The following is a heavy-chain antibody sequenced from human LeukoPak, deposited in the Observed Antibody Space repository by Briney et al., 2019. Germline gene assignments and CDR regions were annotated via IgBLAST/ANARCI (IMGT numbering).Heavy chain of an antibody. CDR2: ISSSGSNK. Sequence: PGGSLRLSCAASGFTFSDYYMSWLRQAPGKGLEWVAYISSSGSNKYYADSVKGRFTISRDNANNSLYLQMNSLRAEDTAVYYCAKGTKVLRFLESSPGWGYWGQGTLVTVSS. CDR3: AKGTKVLRFLESSPGWGY. D-gene: IGHD3-3*01. CDR1: GFTFSDYY. J-gene: IGHJ4*02. V-gene: IGHV3-11*01.